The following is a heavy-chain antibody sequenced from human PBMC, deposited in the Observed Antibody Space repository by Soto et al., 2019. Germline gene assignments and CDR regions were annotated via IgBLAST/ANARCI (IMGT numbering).Heavy chain of an antibody. D-gene: IGHD1-7*01. V-gene: IGHV3-30*18. Sequence: GGSLRLSCAASGFTFSSYGMHWVRQAPGKGLEWVAVISYDGSNKYYADSVKGRFTISRDNSKNTLYLQMNSLRAEDTAVYYCAKEVWYNWNSGYWGQGTLVTVLL. CDR1: GFTFSSYG. J-gene: IGHJ4*02. CDR2: ISYDGSNK. CDR3: AKEVWYNWNSGY.